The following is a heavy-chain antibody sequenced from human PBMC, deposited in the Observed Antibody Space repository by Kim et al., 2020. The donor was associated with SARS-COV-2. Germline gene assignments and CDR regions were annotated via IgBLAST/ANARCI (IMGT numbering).Heavy chain of an antibody. CDR3: AKDRLGSTPLYGSGTFPDY. V-gene: IGHV3-23*01. CDR2: ISGSGGST. Sequence: GGSLRLSCAASGFTFSSYAMSWVRQAPGKGLEWVSAISGSGGSTYYADSVKGRFTISRDNSKNTLYLKMNRLRAEDTAVYYCAKDRLGSTPLYGSGTFPDYWGQGTLVTVSS. D-gene: IGHD3-10*01. CDR1: GFTFSSYA. J-gene: IGHJ4*02.